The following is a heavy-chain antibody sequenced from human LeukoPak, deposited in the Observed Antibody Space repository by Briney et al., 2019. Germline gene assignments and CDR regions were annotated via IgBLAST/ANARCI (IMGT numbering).Heavy chain of an antibody. CDR1: GYTFTGYY. J-gene: IGHJ6*03. V-gene: IGHV7-4-1*02. Sequence: ASVKVSCKASGYTFTGYYMHWVRQAPGQGLEWMGWINTNTGNPTYAQGFTGRCVFSLDTSVSTAYLQISSVKAEDTAVYYCARSQGYSSSWSLYYYYYMDVWGKGTTVTVSS. D-gene: IGHD6-13*01. CDR3: ARSQGYSSSWSLYYYYYMDV. CDR2: INTNTGNP.